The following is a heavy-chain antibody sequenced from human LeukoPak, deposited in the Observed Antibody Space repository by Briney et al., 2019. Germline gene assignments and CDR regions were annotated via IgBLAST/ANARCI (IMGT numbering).Heavy chain of an antibody. CDR1: GGSISSSNYY. D-gene: IGHD2-2*01. J-gene: IGHJ4*02. V-gene: IGHV4-39*07. CDR3: ARAGQGYCSSTSCYLSLDY. Sequence: SETLSLTCTVSGGSISSSNYYWGWIRQPPGKGLEWIGSISYSGSTYYNPSLKSRVTTSVDTSKNQFSLRLSSVTAADTAVYYCARAGQGYCSSTSCYLSLDYWGQGTLVTVSS. CDR2: ISYSGST.